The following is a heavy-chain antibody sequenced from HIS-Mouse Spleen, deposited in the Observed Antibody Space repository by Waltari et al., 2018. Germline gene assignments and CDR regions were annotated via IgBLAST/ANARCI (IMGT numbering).Heavy chain of an antibody. CDR2: ISGSGGST. J-gene: IGHJ3*02. CDR3: AKENPNFDAFDI. CDR1: GFTFSSYA. V-gene: IGHV3-23*01. Sequence: EVQLLESGGGLVQPGGSLRLSCAASGFTFSSYAMSWVRQDPGKGVEGVAAISGSGGSTYDADSVKGRFTSSRENSKNTLYLQMNSLRAEDTAVYYCAKENPNFDAFDIWGQGTMVTVSS.